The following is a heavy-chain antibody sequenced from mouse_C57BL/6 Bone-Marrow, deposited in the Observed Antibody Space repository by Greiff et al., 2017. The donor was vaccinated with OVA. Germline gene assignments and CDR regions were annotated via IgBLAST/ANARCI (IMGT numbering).Heavy chain of an antibody. J-gene: IGHJ3*01. Sequence: EVKVEESGGGLVQPGGSMELSCVASGFTFSNYWMNWVRQSPEKGLEWVAQIRLKSDNYATHYAESVKGRFTISRDDSKSSVYLQMNNLRAEDTGIYYCTGAYYSLSFAYWGQGTLVTVSA. CDR1: GFTFSNYW. V-gene: IGHV6-3*01. CDR3: TGAYYSLSFAY. CDR2: IRLKSDNYAT. D-gene: IGHD2-12*01.